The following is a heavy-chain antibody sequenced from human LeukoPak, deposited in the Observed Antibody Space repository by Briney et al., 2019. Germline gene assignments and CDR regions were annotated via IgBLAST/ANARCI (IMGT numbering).Heavy chain of an antibody. D-gene: IGHD3-10*01. CDR3: ARVDYYGSGYFDF. J-gene: IGHJ4*02. CDR1: GGSISSYY. Sequence: SETLSLTCTVSGGSISSYYWGWSRQPPGKRLEWIGYIYYSGSTNYNPSLKSRVTISVDTSKNQFSLKMSSVTAADTAVYHCARVDYYGSGYFDFWGQGSLVTVSS. V-gene: IGHV4-59*01. CDR2: IYYSGST.